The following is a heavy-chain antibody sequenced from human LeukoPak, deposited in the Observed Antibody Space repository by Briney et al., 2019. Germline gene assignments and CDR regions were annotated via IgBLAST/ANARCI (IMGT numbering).Heavy chain of an antibody. D-gene: IGHD6-19*01. CDR2: ISSSSSTI. CDR3: AKVKQWLVINRGY. J-gene: IGHJ4*02. Sequence: GGSLRLSCAASGFTFSSYSMNWVRQAPGKGLEWVSYISSSSSTIYYADSVKGRFTISRDNSKNTLYLQMNSLRAEDTAVYYCAKVKQWLVINRGYRGQGTLVTVSS. CDR1: GFTFSSYS. V-gene: IGHV3-48*01.